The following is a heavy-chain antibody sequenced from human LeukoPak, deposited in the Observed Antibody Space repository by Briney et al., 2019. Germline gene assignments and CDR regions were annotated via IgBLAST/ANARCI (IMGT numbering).Heavy chain of an antibody. D-gene: IGHD3-10*01. CDR2: ITSDASST. Sequence: GGPLRLFCAASGFTFSNYWKHWVRRAPGKGLVWVSRITSDASSTSYADSVKGRFTISRDNAKNTLYLRMNSLRAEDTAVYYCAREFEGQEAGAYGSGSYDVFDIWGQGTMVTVSS. V-gene: IGHV3-74*01. J-gene: IGHJ3*02. CDR1: GFTFSNYW. CDR3: AREFEGQEAGAYGSGSYDVFDI.